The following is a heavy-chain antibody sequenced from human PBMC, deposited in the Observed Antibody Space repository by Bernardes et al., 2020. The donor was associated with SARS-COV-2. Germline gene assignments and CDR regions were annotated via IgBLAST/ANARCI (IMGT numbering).Heavy chain of an antibody. V-gene: IGHV1-69*13. CDR1: AGTFSDWI. J-gene: IGHJ4*02. Sequence: SVKVSCKASAGTFSDWIIRWIRQAPGHGLEWVGGIIPMTGTPHYAQKFQGRVTISADDSTNTAYMELSSLRSDDTAVYYCAIHFEFQLWKRQYDYWGQGTLVTVSS. CDR3: AIHFEFQLWKRQYDY. D-gene: IGHD7-27*01. CDR2: IIPMTGTP.